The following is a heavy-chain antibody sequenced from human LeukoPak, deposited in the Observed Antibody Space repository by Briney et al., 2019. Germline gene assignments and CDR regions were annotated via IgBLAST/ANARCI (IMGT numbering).Heavy chain of an antibody. CDR1: GGSISSSSYY. CDR3: ARGRRGIPAAMVTKYNWFDP. J-gene: IGHJ5*02. D-gene: IGHD2-2*01. V-gene: IGHV4-39*01. Sequence: SETLSLTCTVSGGSISSSSYYWGWIRQPPGKGLEWIGSIYYSGSTYYNPSLKSRVTISVDTSKNQFSLKLSSVTAADTAVYYCARGRRGIPAAMVTKYNWFDPWGQGTLVTVSS. CDR2: IYYSGST.